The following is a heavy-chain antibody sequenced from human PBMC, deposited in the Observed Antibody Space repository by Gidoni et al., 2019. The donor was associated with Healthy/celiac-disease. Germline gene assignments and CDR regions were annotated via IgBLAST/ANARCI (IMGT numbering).Heavy chain of an antibody. CDR1: GYSISSGYY. D-gene: IGHD2-15*01. CDR2: IYHSGST. Sequence: QVQLQASGPGLVKPSETLSLTCTVSGYSISSGYYWGWIRQPPGKGLEWIGSIYHSGSTYYNPSLKSRVTISVDTAKNQFSLKLSSVTAADTAVYYCARDEGDCSGGSCYPSDYWGQGTLVTVSS. J-gene: IGHJ4*02. V-gene: IGHV4-38-2*02. CDR3: ARDEGDCSGGSCYPSDY.